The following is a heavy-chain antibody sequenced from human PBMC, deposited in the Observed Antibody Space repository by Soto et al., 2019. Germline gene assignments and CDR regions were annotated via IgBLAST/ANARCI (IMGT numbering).Heavy chain of an antibody. CDR1: GYSISSGYY. V-gene: IGHV4-38-2*01. Sequence: SETLSLTCAVSGYSISSGYYWGWIRQPPGKGLEWIGSIYHSGSTYYNPSLKSRVTISVDTSKNQFSLKLSSVTAADTAVYYCATNSPLYFGMDVWGQGTTATVYS. CDR2: IYHSGST. J-gene: IGHJ6*02. CDR3: ATNSPLYFGMDV.